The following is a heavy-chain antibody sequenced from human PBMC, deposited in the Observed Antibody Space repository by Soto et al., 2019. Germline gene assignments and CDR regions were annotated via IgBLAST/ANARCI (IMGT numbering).Heavy chain of an antibody. Sequence: QVQLQQWGAGLLKPSETLSLTCAVYGGSFSGYYWSWIRQPPGKGLEWIGEINHSGSTNYNPSLKSRVTISVDTSKNQFSLKLSSVTAADTAVYYCARGSSMAAAGSFDYWGQGTLVTVSS. CDR1: GGSFSGYY. CDR2: INHSGST. J-gene: IGHJ4*02. D-gene: IGHD6-13*01. CDR3: ARGSSMAAAGSFDY. V-gene: IGHV4-34*01.